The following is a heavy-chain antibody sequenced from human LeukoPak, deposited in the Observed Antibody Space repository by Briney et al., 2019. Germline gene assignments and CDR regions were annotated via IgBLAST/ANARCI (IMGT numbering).Heavy chain of an antibody. Sequence: SETLSLTCAVSGYSISSGHYWGWIRQPPGKGLEWIGSIYHSGSTYYNPSLKSRVTISVDTSKNQFSLKLSSVTAADTAVYYCARDSGWYYFDYWGQGTLVTVSS. D-gene: IGHD6-19*01. CDR3: ARDSGWYYFDY. V-gene: IGHV4-38-2*02. CDR2: IYHSGST. J-gene: IGHJ4*02. CDR1: GYSISSGHY.